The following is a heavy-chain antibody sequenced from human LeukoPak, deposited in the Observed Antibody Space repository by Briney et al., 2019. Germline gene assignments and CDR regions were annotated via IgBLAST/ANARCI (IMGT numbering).Heavy chain of an antibody. CDR3: AREGVGATTL. CDR2: IKQDGGEK. D-gene: IGHD1-26*01. CDR1: GFTFSSYW. V-gene: IGHV3-7*05. Sequence: TGGSLRLSCAASGFTFSSYWMSWVRQAPGKGLEWVAYIKQDGGEKYYVDSVKGRFTISRDNAKNSLFLQMNSLRAEDTAVYYCAREGVGATTLWGQGTLVTVSS. J-gene: IGHJ4*02.